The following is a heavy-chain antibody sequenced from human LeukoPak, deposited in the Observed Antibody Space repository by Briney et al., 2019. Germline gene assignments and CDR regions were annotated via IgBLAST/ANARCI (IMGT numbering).Heavy chain of an antibody. Sequence: PAETESLTCTVSGGSVSSGTYFLNRIRQAPGKGLEWIGYIDYNGRTNYNPSLKSRLTISVVTSKNQFSLRLTSVTAADTAVYYCARGRHEETTFRDYYYGLDVWGQGTTVTVSS. CDR3: ARGRHEETTFRDYYYGLDV. D-gene: IGHD4-11*01. J-gene: IGHJ6*02. CDR2: IDYNGRT. V-gene: IGHV4-61*01. CDR1: GGSVSSGTYF.